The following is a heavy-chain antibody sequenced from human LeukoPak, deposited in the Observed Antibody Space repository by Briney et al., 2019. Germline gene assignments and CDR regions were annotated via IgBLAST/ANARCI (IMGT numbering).Heavy chain of an antibody. CDR3: ARDGSGLDY. D-gene: IGHD6-19*01. CDR2: IWYDGSNK. V-gene: IGHV3-33*01. CDR1: GFTFSSYG. Sequence: PGRSLRLSCAASGFTFSSYGMHWVRQTPGKGLEWVAVIWYDGSNKYYADSVKGRFTISRDNSKNTLYLQMNSLRAEDTAVYYCARDGSGLDYWGQGTLVTVSS. J-gene: IGHJ4*02.